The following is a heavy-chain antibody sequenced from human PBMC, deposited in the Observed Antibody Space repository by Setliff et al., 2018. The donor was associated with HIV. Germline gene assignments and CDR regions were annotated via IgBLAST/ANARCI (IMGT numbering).Heavy chain of an antibody. J-gene: IGHJ4*02. D-gene: IGHD3-10*01. CDR2: IYYTGST. V-gene: IGHV4-4*07. CDR3: ARSIYGSGTYPLDV. CDR1: GNSFSGYH. Sequence: NPSETLSLTCNYSGNSFSGYHWNWIRQPAGKGLEWLGLIYYTGSTEYNPSPKSRLTMSMDTSKDQFSLRLVSLTTADTAVYYCARSIYGSGTYPLDVWGPGTLVTSPQ.